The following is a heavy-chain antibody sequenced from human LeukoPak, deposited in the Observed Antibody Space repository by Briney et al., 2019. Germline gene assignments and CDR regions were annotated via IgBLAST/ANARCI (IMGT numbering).Heavy chain of an antibody. V-gene: IGHV4-38-2*01. D-gene: IGHD1-14*01. CDR1: GGSFSGYY. CDR3: ARLGLNLGNPDH. J-gene: IGHJ4*02. CDR2: IWHSGIT. Sequence: PSETLSLTCAVYGGSFSGYYWGWIRQSPGKGLEWIGTIWHSGITYYNPSLKSRVTISVDTSKNQFSLNLSSVTAADTAVYYCARLGLNLGNPDHWGQGTLVTVSS.